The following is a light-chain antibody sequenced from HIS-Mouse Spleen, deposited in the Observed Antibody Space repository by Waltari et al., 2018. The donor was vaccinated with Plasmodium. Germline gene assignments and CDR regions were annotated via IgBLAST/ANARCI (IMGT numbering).Light chain of an antibody. J-gene: IGLJ2*01. CDR3: QAWDSSTVV. CDR2: QDS. V-gene: IGLV3-1*01. Sequence: SYELTQPPSVSVSPGQTASITCPGDKLGDRYACWYQQKPGRSPVLVIYQDSKRPSGIHERFSGSNSGNTATLTISGTQAMDEADYYCQAWDSSTVVFGGGTKLTVL. CDR1: KLGDRY.